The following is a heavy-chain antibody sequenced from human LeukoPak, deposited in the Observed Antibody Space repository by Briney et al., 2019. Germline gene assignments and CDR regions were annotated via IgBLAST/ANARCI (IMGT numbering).Heavy chain of an antibody. J-gene: IGHJ4*02. CDR3: ARDRGRGYSGYDPYFDY. CDR1: GGSVSSGSYY. Sequence: PSETLSLTCTVSGGSVSSGSYYWSWIRQPPGQGLEWIGYIYYSGTTNYNPSLKSRVTISVDTPKNQFSLNLSSVTAADTAVYYCARDRGRGYSGYDPYFDYWGQGILVTVSS. D-gene: IGHD5-12*01. CDR2: IYYSGTT. V-gene: IGHV4-61*01.